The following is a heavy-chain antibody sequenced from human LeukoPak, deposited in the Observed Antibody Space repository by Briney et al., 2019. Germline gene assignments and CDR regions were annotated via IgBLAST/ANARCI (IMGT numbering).Heavy chain of an antibody. J-gene: IGHJ6*03. D-gene: IGHD1-26*01. V-gene: IGHV3-21*01. CDR1: GFSFSSYN. Sequence: GGSLRLSCEASGFSFSSYNMDWVRQTPGKGLEWISSITTSSSYTFYADSVKGRFTISRDNARNSLYLQMNSLTAEDTAVYYCARDPYSGAYGDTYYYFMDVWGKGTTVTISS. CDR3: ARDPYSGAYGDTYYYFMDV. CDR2: ITTSSSYT.